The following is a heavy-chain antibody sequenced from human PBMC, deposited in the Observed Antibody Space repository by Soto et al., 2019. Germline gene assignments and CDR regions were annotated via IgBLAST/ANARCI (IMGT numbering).Heavy chain of an antibody. D-gene: IGHD6-19*01. CDR1: GGSISSYY. Sequence: SETLSLTCAVSGGSISSYYWSWIRQPPGKGLEWIGYIYYSGSTNYNPSLKSRVTISLDTSKNQFSLKLSSVTAADTAVYYCARPGWRNAPYDAFDIWGQGTMVTVSS. V-gene: IGHV4-59*01. CDR3: ARPGWRNAPYDAFDI. J-gene: IGHJ3*02. CDR2: IYYSGST.